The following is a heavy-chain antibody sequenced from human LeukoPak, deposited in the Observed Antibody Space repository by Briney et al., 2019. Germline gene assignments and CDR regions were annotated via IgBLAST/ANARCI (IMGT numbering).Heavy chain of an antibody. CDR3: ASPQQLPSSFDY. Sequence: ASVKVSCKASDYTXTSYGISWVRQAPGQGLDWMGGVIPIFGTANYAQKFQGRVTITADESTSTAYMELSSLRSEDTAVYYCASPQQLPSSFDYWGQGTLVTVSS. D-gene: IGHD6-13*01. J-gene: IGHJ4*02. V-gene: IGHV1-69*13. CDR1: DYTXTSYG. CDR2: VIPIFGTA.